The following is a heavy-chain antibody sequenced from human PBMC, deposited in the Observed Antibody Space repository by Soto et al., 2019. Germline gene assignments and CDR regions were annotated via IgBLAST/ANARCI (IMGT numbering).Heavy chain of an antibody. V-gene: IGHV1-18*01. CDR1: GYTFTSYG. CDR3: ARGRYGDY. Sequence: QVHLVQSGAEVKKPGASVKVSCKGSGYTFTSYGITWVRQAPGQGLEWMVWRSAHNGNTDYAQKLQGRVTVTRDTATSKAYMELRSLRSDDTAVYYCARGRYGDYWGQGALVTVSS. J-gene: IGHJ4*02. CDR2: RSAHNGNT. D-gene: IGHD1-1*01.